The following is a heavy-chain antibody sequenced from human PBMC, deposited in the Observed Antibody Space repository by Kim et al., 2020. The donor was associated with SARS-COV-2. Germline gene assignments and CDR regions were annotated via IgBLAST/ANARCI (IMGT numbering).Heavy chain of an antibody. D-gene: IGHD4-17*01. V-gene: IGHV3-21*01. J-gene: IGHJ3*02. CDR3: ATATVTTSGLAFDI. Sequence: ADSLKGRFTITRDNAKNSLYQKMNSLRAEETAVYYCATATVTTSGLAFDIWGQGTMVTVSS.